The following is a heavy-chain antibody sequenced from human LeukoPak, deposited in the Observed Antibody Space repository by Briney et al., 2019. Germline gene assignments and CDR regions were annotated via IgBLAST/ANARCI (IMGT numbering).Heavy chain of an antibody. CDR3: ARGEPHSSGYYNS. CDR1: GGSISSGSYY. CDR2: IYYSGST. V-gene: IGHV4-61*01. Sequence: PSETLSLTCTVSGGSISSGSYYWSWIRQPPGKGLEWIGYIYYSGSTNYNPSLKSRVTISVDTSKNQFSLKLSSVTAADTAVYYCARGEPHSSGYYNSWGQGTLVTVSS. J-gene: IGHJ4*02. D-gene: IGHD3-22*01.